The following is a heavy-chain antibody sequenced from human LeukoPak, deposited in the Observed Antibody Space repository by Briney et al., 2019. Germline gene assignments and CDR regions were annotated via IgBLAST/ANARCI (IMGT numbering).Heavy chain of an antibody. CDR3: ARGYCSGGSCYSYYYYNYMDV. J-gene: IGHJ6*03. V-gene: IGHV4-39*07. D-gene: IGHD2-15*01. CDR2: IHCSGST. Sequence: SETLSLTCTVSGGSISSSSYYWGWIRQPPGKGLEWIGSIHCSGSTNYNPSLKSRVTIPVDTSKNQFSLKLSSVTAADTAVYYCARGYCSGGSCYSYYYYNYMDVWGKGTTVTVSS. CDR1: GGSISSSSYY.